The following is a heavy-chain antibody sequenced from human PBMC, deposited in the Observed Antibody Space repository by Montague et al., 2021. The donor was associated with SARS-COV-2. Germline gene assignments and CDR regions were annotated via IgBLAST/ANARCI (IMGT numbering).Heavy chain of an antibody. V-gene: IGHV4-39*07. CDR3: ARELGYCSSTNCFHFDY. D-gene: IGHD2-2*01. CDR2: IYSGST. J-gene: IGHJ4*02. CDR1: GGSTNSSSYY. Sequence: SETLSLTCTVSGGSTNSSSYYWGWIRQPPGRGLEWIGSIYSGSTYYNPSLKSRVTISVDTSKDQFSLKLGSVTAADTAVFYCARELGYCSSTNCFHFDYWGQGTLVTVSS.